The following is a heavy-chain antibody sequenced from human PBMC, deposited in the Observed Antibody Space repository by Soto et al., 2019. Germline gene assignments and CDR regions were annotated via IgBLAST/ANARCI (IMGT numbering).Heavy chain of an antibody. CDR1: GFTFSSYG. Sequence: GGSLRLSCAASGFTFSSYGMHWVRQAPGKGLEWVAVIWYDGSNKYYADSVKGRFTISRDNSKNTLYLQMNSLRAEDTAVYYCARVKSEWYFSGAFALDYWGQRTLVPVSS. D-gene: IGHD2-8*01. J-gene: IGHJ4*02. CDR2: IWYDGSNK. CDR3: ARVKSEWYFSGAFALDY. V-gene: IGHV3-33*01.